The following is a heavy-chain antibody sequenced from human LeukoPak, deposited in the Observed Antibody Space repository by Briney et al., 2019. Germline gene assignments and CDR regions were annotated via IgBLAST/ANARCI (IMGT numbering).Heavy chain of an antibody. J-gene: IGHJ4*02. CDR3: ARDRRYYDSSGYAPGDY. V-gene: IGHV1-18*01. D-gene: IGHD3-22*01. Sequence: ASVKVSCKASGYTFTSYGICWVRQAPGQGLEWMGWISAYNGNTNYAQKLQGRVTMTTDTSTSTAYMELRSLRSDDTAVYYCARDRRYYDSSGYAPGDYWGQGTLVTVSS. CDR1: GYTFTSYG. CDR2: ISAYNGNT.